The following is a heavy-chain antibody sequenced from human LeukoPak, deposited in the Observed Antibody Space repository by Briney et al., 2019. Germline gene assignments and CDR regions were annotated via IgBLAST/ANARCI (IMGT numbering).Heavy chain of an antibody. V-gene: IGHV3-30*03. Sequence: PGGSLRLSCAASGFTFKLYWMHWVRQAPGKGLEWVGTISNDGNKKLYADSVKGRFTISRDKSKNTMYLQMNSLRAEDTAVYYCAREEDYSNWVFDYWGQGILVTVSS. CDR2: ISNDGNKK. CDR3: AREEDYSNWVFDY. CDR1: GFTFKLYW. J-gene: IGHJ4*02. D-gene: IGHD7-27*01.